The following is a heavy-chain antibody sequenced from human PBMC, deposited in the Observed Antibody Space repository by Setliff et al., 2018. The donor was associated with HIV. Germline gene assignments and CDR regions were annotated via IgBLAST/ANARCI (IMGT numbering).Heavy chain of an antibody. CDR2: ISSSSSSYT. V-gene: IGHV3-11*06. Sequence: GGSLRLSCAASGFTVSERYMSWIRQAPGKGLEWISYISSSSSSYTNYADSVKGRFTISRDNSKNTLYLQLDSLRPEDTAVYYCASARIPTGGTSTSFDYWGQGTLVTVSS. D-gene: IGHD1-1*01. CDR1: GFTVSERY. J-gene: IGHJ4*02. CDR3: ASARIPTGGTSTSFDY.